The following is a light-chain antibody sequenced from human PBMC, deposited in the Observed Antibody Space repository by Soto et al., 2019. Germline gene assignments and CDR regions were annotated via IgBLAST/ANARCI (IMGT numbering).Light chain of an antibody. CDR3: QQHDILPIT. Sequence: TVLTQSPGTLSLSPGERATLSCRASQSVSSSYLAWYQQTPGQAPRLLIYGASSRATGIPDRFSGSGSGTDFTLTISRLEPEDFALYYCQQHDILPITFGQGTRLEI. CDR2: GAS. CDR1: QSVSSSY. J-gene: IGKJ5*01. V-gene: IGKV3-20*01.